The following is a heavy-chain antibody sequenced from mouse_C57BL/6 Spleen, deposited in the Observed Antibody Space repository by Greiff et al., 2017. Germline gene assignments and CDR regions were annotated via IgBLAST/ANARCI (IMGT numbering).Heavy chain of an antibody. D-gene: IGHD1-1*01. CDR3: AREGGNYYGSSPAWFAY. CDR2: IYPGDGET. CDR1: GYAFSSSW. Sequence: VQLQQSGPELVKPGASVKISCKASGYAFSSSWMNWVKQRPGKGLEWIGRIYPGDGETNYNGEFKGKATLTADKSSSTAYMQLSSLTSEDSAVYFCAREGGNYYGSSPAWFAYWGQGTLVTVSA. V-gene: IGHV1-82*01. J-gene: IGHJ3*01.